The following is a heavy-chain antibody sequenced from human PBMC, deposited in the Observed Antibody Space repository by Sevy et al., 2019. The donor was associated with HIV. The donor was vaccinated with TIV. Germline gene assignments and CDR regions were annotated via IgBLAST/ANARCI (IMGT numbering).Heavy chain of an antibody. V-gene: IGHV3-7*01. CDR3: ARRYFDL. Sequence: GGSLRLSCAASGFTFDAFGMQWVRQAPGKGLEWVDNIRPDGNEIYYAQSVRGRFTISRDNSKESLYLQMSNLRVVDTATYFCARRYFDLWGQGALVTVSS. CDR2: IRPDGNEI. CDR1: GFTFDAFG. J-gene: IGHJ4*02.